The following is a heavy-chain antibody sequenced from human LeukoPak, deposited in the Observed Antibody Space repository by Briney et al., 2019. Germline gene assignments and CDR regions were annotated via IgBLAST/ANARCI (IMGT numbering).Heavy chain of an antibody. CDR1: GFTFSSYS. V-gene: IGHV3-21*01. D-gene: IGHD2-15*01. J-gene: IGHJ6*02. CDR2: ISSSSSYI. CDR3: AREEDRPSPDSVYCSGGSCYSAYYYYYGMDV. Sequence: PGGSLRLSCAASGFTFSSYSMNWVRQAPGKGLEWVSSISSSSSYIYYADSVKGRFTISRDNAKNSLYLQMNSLRAEDTAVYYCAREEDRPSPDSVYCSGGSCYSAYYYYYGMDVWGQGTTVTVSS.